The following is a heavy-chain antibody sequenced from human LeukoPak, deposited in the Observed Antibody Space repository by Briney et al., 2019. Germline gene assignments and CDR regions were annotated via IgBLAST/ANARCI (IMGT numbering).Heavy chain of an antibody. CDR3: ARGPYYYDSSGYYKAEYFQH. CDR2: INPSGGST. D-gene: IGHD3-22*01. V-gene: IGHV1-46*01. J-gene: IGHJ1*01. CDR1: GYTFTSYY. Sequence: GASVKVSCKASGYTFTSYYMHWVRQAPGQGLKWMGIINPSGGSTSYAQKFQGRVTMTRDTSTSTVYMELSSLRSEDTAVYYCARGPYYYDSSGYYKAEYFQHWGQGTLVTVSS.